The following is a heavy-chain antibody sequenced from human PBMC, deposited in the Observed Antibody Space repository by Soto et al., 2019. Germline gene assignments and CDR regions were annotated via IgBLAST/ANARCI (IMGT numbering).Heavy chain of an antibody. CDR3: AISDYYDSIGTDFDY. Sequence: QVHLVESGGGVVQPGRSLRLSCAASGFTFSSYGMHWVRQAPGKGLEWVAGISYGGGNKYYADSVKGRFTISRDSSKNMLYLQMNSLRAEDTAVYYCAISDYYDSIGTDFDYWGQGTLVTVSS. D-gene: IGHD3-22*01. CDR2: ISYGGGNK. V-gene: IGHV3-30*03. J-gene: IGHJ4*02. CDR1: GFTFSSYG.